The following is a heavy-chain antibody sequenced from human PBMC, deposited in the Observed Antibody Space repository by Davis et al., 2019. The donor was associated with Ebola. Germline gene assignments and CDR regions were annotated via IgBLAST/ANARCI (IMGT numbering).Heavy chain of an antibody. V-gene: IGHV1-18*01. J-gene: IGHJ4*02. CDR2: ISAYNGNT. D-gene: IGHD2-15*01. CDR1: GGTFSSYA. Sequence: ASVKVSCKASGGTFSSYAISWVRQAPGQGLEWMGWISAYNGNTNYAQKLQGRVTMTTDTSTSTAYMELRSLRSDDTAVYYCARAGGCSGGSCYPLRDYWGQGTLVTVSS. CDR3: ARAGGCSGGSCYPLRDY.